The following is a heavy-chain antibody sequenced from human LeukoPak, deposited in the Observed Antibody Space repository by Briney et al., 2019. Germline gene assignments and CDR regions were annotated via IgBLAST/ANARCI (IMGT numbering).Heavy chain of an antibody. V-gene: IGHV3-21*01. CDR1: GFTFSSYS. J-gene: IGHJ4*02. CDR3: ARTVRGSGSYPSDY. Sequence: PGGSLRLSCAASGFTFSSYSMNWVRQAPGKGLEWVSSISSSSSYIYYADSVKGRFTISRDNAKNSLYLQMNSLRAEDTAVYYCARTVRGSGSYPSDYWGQGTLVTVSS. D-gene: IGHD3-10*01. CDR2: ISSSSSYI.